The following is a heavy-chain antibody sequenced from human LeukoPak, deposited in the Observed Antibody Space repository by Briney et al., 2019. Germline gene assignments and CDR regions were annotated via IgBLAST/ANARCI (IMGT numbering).Heavy chain of an antibody. D-gene: IGHD3-22*01. V-gene: IGHV4-59*01. CDR2: IYYSGST. Sequence: SETLSLTCTVAGGSISSYYWSWIRQPPGKGLEWIGYIYYSGSTNYNPSLKSRVTISVDTSKHQFSLKLSSVTAADTAVYYCASYDSSGYSPSWGRGTLVTVSS. J-gene: IGHJ5*02. CDR1: GGSISSYY. CDR3: ASYDSSGYSPS.